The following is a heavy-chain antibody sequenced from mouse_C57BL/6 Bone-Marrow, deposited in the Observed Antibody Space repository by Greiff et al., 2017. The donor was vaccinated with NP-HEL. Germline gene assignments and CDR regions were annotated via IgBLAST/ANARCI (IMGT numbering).Heavy chain of an antibody. CDR1: GFNIKDYY. V-gene: IGHV14-1*01. CDR3: TSTTVVATRFAY. J-gene: IGHJ3*01. CDR2: IDPEDGDT. D-gene: IGHD1-1*01. Sequence: VQLQQSGAELVRPGASVKLSCTASGFNIKDYYMHWVKQRPEQGLEWIGRIDPEDGDTEYAPKFQGKATMTADTSSNTAYLQLSSLTSEDTAVYYCTSTTVVATRFAYWGQGTLVTVSA.